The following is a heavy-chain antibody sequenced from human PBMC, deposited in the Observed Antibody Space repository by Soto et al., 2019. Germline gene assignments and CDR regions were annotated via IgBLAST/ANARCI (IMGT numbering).Heavy chain of an antibody. J-gene: IGHJ4*02. D-gene: IGHD3-10*01. CDR1: GGTFSSYA. CDR2: IIPNSGNT. CDR3: AGGSGADY. Sequence: ASVKVSCKASGGTFSSYAISWVRQAPGQGLEWMGGIIPNSGNTGYAQKFQGRVTMTRNTSISTAYMELSSLRSEDTAVYYCAGGSGADYWGQGTLVTVSS. V-gene: IGHV1-8*02.